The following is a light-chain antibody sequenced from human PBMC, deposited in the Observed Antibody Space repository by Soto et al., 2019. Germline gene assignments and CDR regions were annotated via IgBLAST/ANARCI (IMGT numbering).Light chain of an antibody. V-gene: IGKV1-39*01. J-gene: IGKJ3*01. Sequence: DIQMTQSPSSVSALIGDRVPITCRASEPIDRSLSWYQQRPGKAPRVLIIAASDLQSGVPSRVSASGSGTDFTLTISSLQPEDFATYDCQRTYNAPFTCSPGTKV. CDR2: AAS. CDR1: EPIDRS. CDR3: QRTYNAPFT.